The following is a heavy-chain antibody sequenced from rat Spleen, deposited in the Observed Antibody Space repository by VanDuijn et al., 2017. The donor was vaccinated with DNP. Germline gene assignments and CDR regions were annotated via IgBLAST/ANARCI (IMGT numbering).Heavy chain of an antibody. J-gene: IGHJ4*01. Sequence: VKLVESGGGLVQPGRSLKLSCAASGFNFNDYWMGWVRQAPGKGLEWMGRMRYDGDTYYNSPLRSRLSISRDTSKSQLFLKMSSLKTEDTATYYCARSHYSSYNYYIMDAWGQGASVTVSS. V-gene: IGHV2S30*01. CDR1: GFNFNDYW. D-gene: IGHD1-2*01. CDR3: ARSHYSSYNYYIMDA. CDR2: MRYDGDT.